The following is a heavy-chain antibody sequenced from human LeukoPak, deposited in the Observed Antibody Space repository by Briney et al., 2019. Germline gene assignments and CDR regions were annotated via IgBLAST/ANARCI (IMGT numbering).Heavy chain of an antibody. CDR2: ISWNSGSI. V-gene: IGHV3-9*03. D-gene: IGHD4-11*01. CDR3: AKDSGNYGTFDY. Sequence: GGSLKLYGAASGFTFDDYAMHWVRQAPGQGLEWVSGISWNSGSIGYADSVKGRFTISRDNAKNSLYLQMNSLRAEDMALYYCAKDSGNYGTFDYWGQGTLVTVSS. J-gene: IGHJ4*02. CDR1: GFTFDDYA.